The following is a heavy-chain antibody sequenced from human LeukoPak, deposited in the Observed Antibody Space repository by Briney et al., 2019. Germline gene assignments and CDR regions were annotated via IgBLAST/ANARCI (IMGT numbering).Heavy chain of an antibody. CDR2: TYYRSKWYN. CDR3: ARAIPSEDIVVVVAWGPLDDAFDI. V-gene: IGHV6-1*01. CDR1: GDSVSSNSAA. Sequence: SQTLSLTCAISGDSVSSNSAAWNWIRQSPSRGLEWLGRTYYRSKWYNDYAVSVKSRITINPDTSKNQFSLKLSSVTAADTAVYYCARAIPSEDIVVVVAWGPLDDAFDIWGQGTMVTVSS. D-gene: IGHD2-15*01. J-gene: IGHJ3*02.